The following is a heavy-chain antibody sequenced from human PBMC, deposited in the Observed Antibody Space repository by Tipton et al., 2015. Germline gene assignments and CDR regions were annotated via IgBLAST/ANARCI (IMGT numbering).Heavy chain of an antibody. J-gene: IGHJ3*02. Sequence: LRLSCTVSGGSISSYSYYWGWIRQPPGKGLEWIGSIYYSGNTYYNPSLKSRVTISVDTSKNQFSLKLSSVTAADTAMYYCARITMSFAFDIWGQGTMVTVSS. CDR2: IYYSGNT. CDR3: ARITMSFAFDI. CDR1: GGSISSYSYY. V-gene: IGHV4-39*01.